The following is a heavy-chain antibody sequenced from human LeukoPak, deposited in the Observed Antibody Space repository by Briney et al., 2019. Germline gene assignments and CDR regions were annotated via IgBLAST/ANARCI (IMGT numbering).Heavy chain of an antibody. Sequence: PSETLSLTCSVSGDSISSGDYYWSWIRQPPGKGLEWIGYIYYSGSTYYNPSLKSRVTMSVDTSKNQFSLKLSSVTAADTAVYYCARELTYADYWGQGTLVTVSS. CDR1: GDSISSGDYY. V-gene: IGHV4-30-4*01. J-gene: IGHJ4*02. CDR2: IYYSGST. CDR3: ARELTYADY. D-gene: IGHD4/OR15-4a*01.